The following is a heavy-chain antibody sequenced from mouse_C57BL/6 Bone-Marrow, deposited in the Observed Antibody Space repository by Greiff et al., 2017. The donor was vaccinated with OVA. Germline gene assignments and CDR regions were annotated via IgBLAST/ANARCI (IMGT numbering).Heavy chain of an antibody. V-gene: IGHV1-75*01. CDR3: ARVGGYSNYGLRPFDV. J-gene: IGHJ1*03. CDR2: IFPGSGST. D-gene: IGHD2-5*01. CDR1: GYTFTDYY. Sequence: VKLMESGPELVKPGASVKISCKASGYTFTDYYINWVKQRPGQGLEWIGWIFPGSGSTYYNEKFKGKATLTVDKSSSTAYMLLSSLTSEDSAVYFCARVGGYSNYGLRPFDVWGTGTTVTVSS.